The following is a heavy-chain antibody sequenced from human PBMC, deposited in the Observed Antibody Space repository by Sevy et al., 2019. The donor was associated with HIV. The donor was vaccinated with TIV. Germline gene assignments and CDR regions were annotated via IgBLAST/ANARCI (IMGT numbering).Heavy chain of an antibody. Sequence: ASVKVSCKVSGYTLTELSMHWVRQAPGKGLEWMGGFDPEDGETIYAQKFQGRVTMTGDTSTDTAYMELGSLRSEDTAGYYCATGGGYYDSSGYGAFDIWGQGTMVTVSS. D-gene: IGHD3-22*01. V-gene: IGHV1-24*01. CDR1: GYTLTELS. CDR3: ATGGGYYDSSGYGAFDI. CDR2: FDPEDGET. J-gene: IGHJ3*02.